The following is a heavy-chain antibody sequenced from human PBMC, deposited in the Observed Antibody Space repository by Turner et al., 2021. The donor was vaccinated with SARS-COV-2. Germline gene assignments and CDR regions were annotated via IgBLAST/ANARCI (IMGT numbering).Heavy chain of an antibody. Sequence: QVELQESGPELLKPSDTLSPSCSVSGDSISSYYWHWIRQPPGKGLEWIGYIFYTGSTSFNPSLNDRATMSVDTSENQFFLHLKSVTPADTTVYHCARGAYASVSLNKFDAWGQGILVSVSS. CDR1: GDSISSYY. CDR3: ARGAYASVSLNKFDA. J-gene: IGHJ5*02. CDR2: IFYTGST. D-gene: IGHD3-16*01. V-gene: IGHV4-59*07.